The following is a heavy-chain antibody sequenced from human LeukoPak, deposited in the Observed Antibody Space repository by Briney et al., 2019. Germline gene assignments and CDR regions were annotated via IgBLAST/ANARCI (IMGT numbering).Heavy chain of an antibody. D-gene: IGHD2-15*01. J-gene: IGHJ4*02. V-gene: IGHV4-31*03. CDR1: GGSISAGGYY. CDR2: IYYTGSA. Sequence: SQTLSLTCTVSGGSISAGGYYWSWMRQHPGKGWEWIGYIYYTGSAYYNPSLKTRLTLSVDTSKNQFSLKLTSVTAADTAVYYCARTPLDCSGGNCYFDYWGQGTLVTVSS. CDR3: ARTPLDCSGGNCYFDY.